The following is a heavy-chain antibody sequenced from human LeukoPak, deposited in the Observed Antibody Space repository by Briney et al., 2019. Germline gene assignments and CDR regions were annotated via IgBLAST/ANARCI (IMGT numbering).Heavy chain of an antibody. CDR1: GYRFNAYW. D-gene: IGHD3-22*01. CDR2: SYPDDSDT. CDR3: ARPNITSYYDSRGYDAFDV. Sequence: GESLKISCKASGYRFNAYWIAWVRQMPGKGLEWMGISYPDDSDTRYSPSFQGQVTISADKSVSTAYLQWSSLKASDTAMYYCARPNITSYYDSRGYDAFDVWGQGTMVTVSS. V-gene: IGHV5-51*01. J-gene: IGHJ3*01.